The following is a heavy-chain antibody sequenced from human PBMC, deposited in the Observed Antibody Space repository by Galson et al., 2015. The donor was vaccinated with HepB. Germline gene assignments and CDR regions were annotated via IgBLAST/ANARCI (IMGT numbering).Heavy chain of an antibody. V-gene: IGHV4-4*02. D-gene: IGHD2-2*01. J-gene: IGHJ5*02. CDR1: GGSIRSSNW. CDR3: ARIPAALNWFDP. Sequence: TLSLTCAVSGGSIRSSNWWSWVRQPPGKGLEWIGEISHSGSTNYNPSLKSRVTISVDISKNQFSLKLSSVTAADTAVYYCARIPAALNWFDPWGQGNLVTVSS. CDR2: ISHSGST.